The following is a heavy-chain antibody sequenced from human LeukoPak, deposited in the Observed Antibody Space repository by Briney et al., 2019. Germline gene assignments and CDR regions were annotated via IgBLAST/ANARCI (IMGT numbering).Heavy chain of an antibody. V-gene: IGHV1-46*01. CDR1: GYTFTSYY. Sequence: ASVKVSCKASGYTFTSYYMHWVRQAPGQGLEWMGIINPSGGSTSYAQRFQGRVTMTRDTSTSTVYMELSSLRSEDTAVYYCARVPSWFRGAFDIWGQGTMVTVSS. D-gene: IGHD3-10*01. CDR2: INPSGGST. CDR3: ARVPSWFRGAFDI. J-gene: IGHJ3*02.